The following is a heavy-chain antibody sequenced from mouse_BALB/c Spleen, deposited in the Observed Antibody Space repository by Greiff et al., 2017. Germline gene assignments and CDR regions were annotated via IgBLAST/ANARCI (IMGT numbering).Heavy chain of an antibody. CDR1: GYTFTSYV. V-gene: IGHV1-14*01. Sequence: EVQLQESGPELVKPGASVKMSCKASGYTFTSYVMHWVKQKPGQGLEWIGYINPYNDGTKYNEKFKGKATLTSDKSSSTAYMELSSLTSEDSAVYYCAREGGYGYPAWFAYWGQGTLVTVSA. J-gene: IGHJ3*01. CDR3: AREGGYGYPAWFAY. D-gene: IGHD2-2*01. CDR2: INPYNDGT.